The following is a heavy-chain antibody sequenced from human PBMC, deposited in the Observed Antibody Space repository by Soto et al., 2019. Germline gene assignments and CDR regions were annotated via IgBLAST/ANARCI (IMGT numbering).Heavy chain of an antibody. CDR3: ASDYSGYDFSHYGMDV. CDR2: INPSGGDT. CDR1: GYTFTNYF. Sequence: ASVKLSCKASGYTFTNYFINWVRQAPGQGLEWMGIINPSGGDTSYAQKFQDRVTITRDRSMSTAYMELSSLRSEDTAMYYCASDYSGYDFSHYGMDVWGQGTTVTVSS. D-gene: IGHD5-12*01. J-gene: IGHJ6*02. V-gene: IGHV1-46*01.